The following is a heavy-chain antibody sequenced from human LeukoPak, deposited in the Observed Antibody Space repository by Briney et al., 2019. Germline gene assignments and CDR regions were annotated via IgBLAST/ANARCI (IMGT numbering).Heavy chain of an antibody. CDR2: VSGSGDNT. J-gene: IGHJ4*02. CDR3: ARWGNDYSQFDS. D-gene: IGHD4-11*01. Sequence: GRSLRLSCGASGFTCNNYAMTWVRQAPGKGLEWVSVVSGSGDNTNYADSVKGRFTISRDNSKNTLFLQMNSLRTEDTAVYFCARWGNDYSQFDSWGQGTLVTVS. V-gene: IGHV3-23*01. CDR1: GFTCNNYA.